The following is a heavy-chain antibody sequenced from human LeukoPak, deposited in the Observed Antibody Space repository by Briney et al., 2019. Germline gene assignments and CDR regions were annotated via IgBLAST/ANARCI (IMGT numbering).Heavy chain of an antibody. V-gene: IGHV1-69*04. J-gene: IGHJ4*02. D-gene: IGHD2-15*01. CDR1: GGTFSSYA. CDR2: IIPILGIA. CDR3: ARRYCSGGSCYLFRY. Sequence: SVKVSCKASGGTFSSYAISWVRQAPGQGLEWMGRIIPILGIANYAQKFQGRVTITADKSTSTAYMELSSLRSEDTAVYYCARRYCSGGSCYLFRYWGQGTLVTVSS.